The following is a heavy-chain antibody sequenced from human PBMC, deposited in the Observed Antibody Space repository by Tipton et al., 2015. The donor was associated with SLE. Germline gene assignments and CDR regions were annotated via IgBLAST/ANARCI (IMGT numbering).Heavy chain of an antibody. D-gene: IGHD3-10*01. J-gene: IGHJ4*02. CDR2: INPSGGST. V-gene: IGHV1-46*01. Sequence: QLVQSGAEVKKPGASVKVSCKASGYTFTSYYMHWVRQAPGQGLEWMGIINPSGGSTSYAQKFQGRVTMTRDTSTSTVYMELSSLRSEDTAVYYCARGYGSGGPTLYYFDYWGQGTLVTVSS. CDR3: ARGYGSGGPTLYYFDY. CDR1: GYTFTSYY.